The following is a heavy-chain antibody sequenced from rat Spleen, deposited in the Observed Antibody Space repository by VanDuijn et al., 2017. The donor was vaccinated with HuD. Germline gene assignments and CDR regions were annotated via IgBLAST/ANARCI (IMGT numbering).Heavy chain of an antibody. J-gene: IGHJ2*01. D-gene: IGHD1-10*01. Sequence: EVQLVESGGGLVQPGRSLKLSCAASGFTFSDYNMAWVRQAPKKGLEWVAIIIYDGSRTYYRDSVRGRFTISRDNAKSTLYLQMDSLRSEDTASYYCARHWGNNPYYFDYWGQGVMVTVSS. CDR2: IIYDGSRT. V-gene: IGHV5S10*01. CDR1: GFTFSDYN. CDR3: ARHWGNNPYYFDY.